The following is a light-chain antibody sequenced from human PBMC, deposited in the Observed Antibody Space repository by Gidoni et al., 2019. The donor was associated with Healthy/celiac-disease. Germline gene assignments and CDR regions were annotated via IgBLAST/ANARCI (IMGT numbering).Light chain of an antibody. CDR3: QQYYSTPPT. V-gene: IGKV4-1*01. Sequence: DIAMTQSPDSLDVSLGERATINCKSSQSVLYSSNNKNYLAWYQQKPGQPPKLLIYWASTRESGVPDRFSGSGSGTDFTLTISSLQAEDVAVYYCQQYYSTPPTFGQGTKVEIK. CDR2: WAS. CDR1: QSVLYSSNNKNY. J-gene: IGKJ1*01.